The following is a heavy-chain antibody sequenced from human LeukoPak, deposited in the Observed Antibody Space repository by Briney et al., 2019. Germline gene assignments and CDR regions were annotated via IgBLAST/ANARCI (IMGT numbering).Heavy chain of an antibody. J-gene: IGHJ4*02. Sequence: PGGSLRLSCAASGFTFSDAWMTWVRQAPGKGLEWVGRIKSTIDGGTTDYAAPVKGRFTVSRDDSKNTLYLQMNNLKTEDTAVFYCATLRGFDYWGQGTLVTVYS. CDR3: ATLRGFDY. V-gene: IGHV3-15*01. CDR1: GFTFSDAW. CDR2: IKSTIDGGTT. D-gene: IGHD3-10*01.